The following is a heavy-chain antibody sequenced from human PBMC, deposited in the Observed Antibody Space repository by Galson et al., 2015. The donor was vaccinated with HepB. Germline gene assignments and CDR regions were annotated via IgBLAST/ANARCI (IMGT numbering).Heavy chain of an antibody. CDR3: AKPLFFIGYSSGWNFDY. J-gene: IGHJ4*02. CDR1: GFTFSSYG. V-gene: IGHV3-30*18. D-gene: IGHD6-19*01. CDR2: ISYDGSNK. Sequence: SLRLSCAASGFTFSSYGMHWVRQAPGKGLEWVAVISYDGSNKYYADSVKGRFTISRDNSKNTLYLQMNSLRAEDTAVYYCAKPLFFIGYSSGWNFDYWGQGTLVTVSS.